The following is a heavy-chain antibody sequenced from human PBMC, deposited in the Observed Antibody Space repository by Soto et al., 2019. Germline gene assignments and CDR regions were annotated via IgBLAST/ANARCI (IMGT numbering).Heavy chain of an antibody. CDR1: GFTFSDYY. CDR2: ISSSGSTT. CDR3: ARTWGYTVTTYLPSRHAFDI. J-gene: IGHJ3*02. D-gene: IGHD4-17*01. V-gene: IGHV3-11*01. Sequence: PGGSLRLSCAASGFTFSDYYMSWIRQAPGKGLEWVSYISSSGSTTYYADSVKGRFTISRHNSKNTLYLQMNSLRAEDTAVYYCARTWGYTVTTYLPSRHAFDIWGQGTMVTVSS.